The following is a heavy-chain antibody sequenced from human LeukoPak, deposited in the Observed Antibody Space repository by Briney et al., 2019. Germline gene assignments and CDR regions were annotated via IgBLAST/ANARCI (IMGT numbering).Heavy chain of an antibody. V-gene: IGHV4-59*01. Sequence: SEALSLTCTVSGGSISSYYWSWVRQPPGKGLEWIGYIYYSGSTNYNPSLKSRVTISLDMSKNRFSLKLSSVTAADTAVYYCARDSGPGVLFYWGQGTLVTVSS. J-gene: IGHJ4*02. CDR1: GGSISSYY. D-gene: IGHD1-1*01. CDR3: ARDSGPGVLFY. CDR2: IYYSGST.